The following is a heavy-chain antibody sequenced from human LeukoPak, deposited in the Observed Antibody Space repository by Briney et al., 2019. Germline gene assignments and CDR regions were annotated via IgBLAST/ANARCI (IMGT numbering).Heavy chain of an antibody. Sequence: SETLSLTCTVSGGSISSYYWSWIRQPPGKGLEWIGYIYYSGSTNYNPSLKSRVTISVDTSKNQFSLKLSSVTAADTAVYYCARGGFWSGPNDDWGQGTLVTVSS. CDR2: IYYSGST. D-gene: IGHD3-3*01. CDR3: ARGGFWSGPNDD. V-gene: IGHV4-59*12. J-gene: IGHJ4*02. CDR1: GGSISSYY.